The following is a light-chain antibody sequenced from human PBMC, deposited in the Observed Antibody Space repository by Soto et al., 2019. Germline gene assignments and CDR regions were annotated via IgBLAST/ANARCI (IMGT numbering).Light chain of an antibody. Sequence: QSVLTQPASVSGSPGQSITISCTGTSSDVGGYNYVSWYQQHPGKAPKLMIYDVSNRPSGVSNRFSGSKSGNTASLTISGLQAEYEADYYCSSYTSSSTLAVFGTGTKVPVL. CDR1: SSDVGGYNY. CDR2: DVS. CDR3: SSYTSSSTLAV. J-gene: IGLJ1*01. V-gene: IGLV2-14*01.